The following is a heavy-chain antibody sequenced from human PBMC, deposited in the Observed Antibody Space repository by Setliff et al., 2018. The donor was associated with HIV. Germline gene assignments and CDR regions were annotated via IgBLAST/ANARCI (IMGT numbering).Heavy chain of an antibody. CDR3: ARGGLGVVGAIDY. CDR2: IIHSGGT. V-gene: IGHV4-34*01. J-gene: IGHJ4*02. D-gene: IGHD2-15*01. CDR1: GGSFSGYY. Sequence: SETLSLTCAVCGGSFSGYYWTWIRLPPGRGLEWIGEIIHSGGTNYNRSLKSRVTISVDTSKNQFSLNLSSVTAADTAVYYCARGGLGVVGAIDYWSQGTLVTVSS.